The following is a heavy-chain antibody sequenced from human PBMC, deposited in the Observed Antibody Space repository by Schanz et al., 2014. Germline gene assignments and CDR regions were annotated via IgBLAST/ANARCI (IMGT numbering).Heavy chain of an antibody. Sequence: QVQLVESGGGVVRPGRSLRLSCAASGFTFSDYYMTWIRQAPGKGLEWVSSISSSGSSIYYADSVKGRFTISRDNSKNTLYLLMNSLRAEDTAVYYCAKDLISGWSGFDYWGQGTLVTVSS. J-gene: IGHJ4*02. D-gene: IGHD6-19*01. CDR1: GFTFSDYY. CDR2: ISSSGSSI. V-gene: IGHV3-11*04. CDR3: AKDLISGWSGFDY.